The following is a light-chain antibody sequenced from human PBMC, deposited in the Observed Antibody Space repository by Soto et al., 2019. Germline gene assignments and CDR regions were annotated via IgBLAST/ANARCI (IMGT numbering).Light chain of an antibody. CDR2: LGS. J-gene: IGKJ5*01. V-gene: IGKV2-28*01. Sequence: DIVMTQSPLSLPVTPGAPASISCRSSQSLLQSNGNNYLDWYLQKPGQSPQLLIYLGSNRASGVPERFSGSGSGTDFTLKISRVEAEDVGVYYGMQALQTPLTFGQGTRLEIK. CDR1: QSLLQSNGNNY. CDR3: MQALQTPLT.